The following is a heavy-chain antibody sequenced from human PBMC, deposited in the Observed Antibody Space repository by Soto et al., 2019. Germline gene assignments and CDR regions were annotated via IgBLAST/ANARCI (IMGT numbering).Heavy chain of an antibody. D-gene: IGHD3-3*01. CDR3: AKDGVFGVVIIANWFDP. J-gene: IGHJ5*02. V-gene: IGHV3-23*01. Sequence: GSLRLSCAASGFTFSSYAMSWVRQAPGKGLEWVSAISGSGGSTYYADSVKGRFTISRDNSKNTLYLQMNSLRAEDTAVYYCAKDGVFGVVIIANWFDPWGQGTLVTVS. CDR2: ISGSGGST. CDR1: GFTFSSYA.